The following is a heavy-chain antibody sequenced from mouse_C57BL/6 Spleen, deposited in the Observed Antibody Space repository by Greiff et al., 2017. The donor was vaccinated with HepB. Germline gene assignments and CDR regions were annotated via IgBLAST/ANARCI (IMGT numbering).Heavy chain of an antibody. V-gene: IGHV1-82*01. CDR3: ARRTGSDY. D-gene: IGHD4-1*01. CDR2: IYPGDGDT. CDR1: GYAFSSSW. Sequence: VQLQQSGPELVKPGASVKISCKASGYAFSSSWMNWVKQRPGKGLEWIGRIYPGDGDTNYNGKFKGKATLTADKSSSTAYMQLSSLTSEDSAVYFCARRTGSDYWGQGTTLTVSS. J-gene: IGHJ2*01.